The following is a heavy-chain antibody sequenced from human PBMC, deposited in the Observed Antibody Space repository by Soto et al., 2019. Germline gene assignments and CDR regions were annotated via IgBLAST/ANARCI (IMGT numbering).Heavy chain of an antibody. CDR1: GVSFNNNG. D-gene: IGHD3-10*01. Sequence: QVQLVQSGAEVKKPGSSVKVSCKTSGVSFNNNGIGWVRQAPGHGLEWMGGVSPPFRTSNSARKFQGRISITADAYTGTVNMELSSLTSEDTAQYYCARVLYYGSGSYSPYGMDVWGQGTTVTVSS. CDR3: ARVLYYGSGSYSPYGMDV. J-gene: IGHJ6*02. CDR2: VSPPFRTS. V-gene: IGHV1-69*01.